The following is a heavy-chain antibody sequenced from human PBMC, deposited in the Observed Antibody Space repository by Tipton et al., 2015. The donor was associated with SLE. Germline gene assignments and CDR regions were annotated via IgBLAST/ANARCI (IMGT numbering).Heavy chain of an antibody. J-gene: IGHJ3*02. CDR3: ARSPMVRGVLGAFDI. CDR2: IYTSGST. Sequence: LRLSCTVSGGSISSYYWSWIRQPPGKGLEWIGYIYTSGSTIYNPSLKSRVTISLDTSKNQFSLKLSSVTAADTAVYYCARSPMVRGVLGAFDIWGQGTMVTVSS. CDR1: GGSISSYY. V-gene: IGHV4-4*09. D-gene: IGHD3-10*01.